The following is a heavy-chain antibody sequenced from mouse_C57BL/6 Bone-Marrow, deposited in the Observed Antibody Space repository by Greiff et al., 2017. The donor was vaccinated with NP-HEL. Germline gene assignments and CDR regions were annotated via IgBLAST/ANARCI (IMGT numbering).Heavy chain of an antibody. J-gene: IGHJ2*01. CDR2: INPSSGYT. CDR1: GYTFTSYW. D-gene: IGHD1-1*01. Sequence: VHLVESGAELAKPGASVKLSCKASGYTFTSYWMHWVKQRPGQGLEWIGYINPSSGYTKYNQKFKDKATSTADKSSSTAYMQLSSLTYEDSAVYYCARDYYGSHFDYWGQGTTLTVSS. V-gene: IGHV1-7*01. CDR3: ARDYYGSHFDY.